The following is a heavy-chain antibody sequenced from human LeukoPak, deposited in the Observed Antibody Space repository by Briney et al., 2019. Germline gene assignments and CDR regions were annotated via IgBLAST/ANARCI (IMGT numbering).Heavy chain of an antibody. J-gene: IGHJ4*02. V-gene: IGHV4-30-2*01. CDR3: ARGKQRKYYYDSSGYYVDY. CDR2: IYHSGST. D-gene: IGHD3-22*01. CDR1: GGSISSGGYY. Sequence: SVTLSLTCTVSGGSISSGGYYWSWIRQPPGKGLEWIGYIYHSGSTYYNPSLKSRVTISVDRSKNQFSLKLSSVTAADTAVYYCARGKQRKYYYDSSGYYVDYWGQGTLVTVSS.